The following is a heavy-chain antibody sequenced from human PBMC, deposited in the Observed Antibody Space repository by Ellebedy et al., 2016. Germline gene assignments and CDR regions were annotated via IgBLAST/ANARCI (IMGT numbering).Heavy chain of an antibody. CDR3: AREVKDYIWGSYRDYNYYMDV. Sequence: LRLXXTVSGGSMRSGSYYWSWIRQPAGKGLEWIGRIYISGTTNYNPSLKSRVTMSVDTSKNQFSLKLSSVTAADTAVYYCAREVKDYIWGSYRDYNYYMDVWGKGTTVTVSS. V-gene: IGHV4-61*02. CDR2: IYISGTT. CDR1: GGSMRSGSYY. J-gene: IGHJ6*03. D-gene: IGHD3-16*02.